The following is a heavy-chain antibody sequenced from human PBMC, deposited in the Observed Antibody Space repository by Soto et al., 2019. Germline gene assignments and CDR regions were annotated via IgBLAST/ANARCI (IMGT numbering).Heavy chain of an antibody. CDR1: GGSISSYY. CDR2: IYYSGST. Sequence: SETLSLTCTVSGGSISSYYWSWIRQPPGKGLEWIGYIYYSGSTNYNPSLKSRVTISVGTSKNQFSLKLSSVTAADTAVYYCAREPRGNYYDSSGPYGMDVWGQGTTVTVSS. CDR3: AREPRGNYYDSSGPYGMDV. D-gene: IGHD3-22*01. J-gene: IGHJ6*02. V-gene: IGHV4-59*01.